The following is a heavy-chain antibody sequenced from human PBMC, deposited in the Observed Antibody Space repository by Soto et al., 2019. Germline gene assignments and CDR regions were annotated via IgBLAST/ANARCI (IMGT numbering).Heavy chain of an antibody. V-gene: IGHV3-48*03. CDR3: ARAPANYYYYGMDV. CDR1: GFTFSSYE. J-gene: IGHJ6*02. CDR2: ISSSGSDR. Sequence: EVQVVESGGGLVQPGGSLRLSCAASGFTFSSYEMNWVRQPPGKGLEWVSYISSSGSDRYYADSVRGRFTISRGNAKNSLYLQKDSLRFEDTGVYYCARAPANYYYYGMDVWGQGSPVTVA.